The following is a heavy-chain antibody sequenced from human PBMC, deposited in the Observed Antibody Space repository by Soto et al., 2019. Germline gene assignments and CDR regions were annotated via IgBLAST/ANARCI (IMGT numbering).Heavy chain of an antibody. D-gene: IGHD2-8*01. CDR3: AKDIVLMVYALVYGMDV. CDR2: ISYDGSNK. Sequence: QVQLVESGGGVVQPGRSLRLSCAASGFTFSSYAMHWVRQAPGKGLEWVAVISYDGSNKYYADSVKGRFTISRDNSKNTLYLQMNSLRAEDTAVYYCAKDIVLMVYALVYGMDVWGQGTTVTVSS. J-gene: IGHJ6*02. CDR1: GFTFSSYA. V-gene: IGHV3-30*04.